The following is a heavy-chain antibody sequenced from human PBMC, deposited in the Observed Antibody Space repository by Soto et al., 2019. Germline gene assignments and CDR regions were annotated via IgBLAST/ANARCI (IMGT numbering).Heavy chain of an antibody. Sequence: QVQLVQSGAEVKKPGSSVKVSCKASGGTFSSYAISWVRQAPGQGLEWMGGIIPIFGTANYAQKFQGRVTITADESTSTAYMERRSLRSEETAVYYCARARRYCSGGSCYSAVYYYYYYGMDVWGQGTTVTVSS. CDR1: GGTFSSYA. CDR3: ARARRYCSGGSCYSAVYYYYYYGMDV. J-gene: IGHJ6*02. V-gene: IGHV1-69*01. CDR2: IIPIFGTA. D-gene: IGHD2-15*01.